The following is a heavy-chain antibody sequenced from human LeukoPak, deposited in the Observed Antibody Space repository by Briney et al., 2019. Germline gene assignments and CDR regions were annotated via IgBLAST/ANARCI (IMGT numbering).Heavy chain of an antibody. CDR1: GFTVSNNY. Sequence: WGSLRLSCAASGFTVSNNYMSWVRQAPGRGLEWVSLNGDGSTHYADSVKGRFTISRDNSKNTVYLQMNSLRVEDTAVYYCARDRAGTQAWVEFDPWGQGTLVTVSS. CDR3: ARDRAGTQAWVEFDP. J-gene: IGHJ5*02. V-gene: IGHV3-66*02. D-gene: IGHD3-10*01. CDR2: NGDGST.